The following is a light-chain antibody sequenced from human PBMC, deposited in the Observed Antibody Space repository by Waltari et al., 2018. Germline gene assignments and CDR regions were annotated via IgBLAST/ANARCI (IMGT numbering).Light chain of an antibody. V-gene: IGKV3-15*01. J-gene: IGKJ4*01. CDR1: ESVINS. Sequence: EIVMTQSPATLSVSPGERATLSCRASESVINSLAWYQQRPCPAPRLLFYDASTRATGIPARFSGSGSGTEFTLTISSLQSEDFAVYYCQQYKNWPPLTFGGGTKVEIK. CDR3: QQYKNWPPLT. CDR2: DAS.